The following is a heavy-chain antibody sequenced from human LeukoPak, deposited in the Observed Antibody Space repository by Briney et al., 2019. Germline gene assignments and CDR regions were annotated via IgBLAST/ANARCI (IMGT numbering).Heavy chain of an antibody. V-gene: IGHV5-51*01. D-gene: IGHD4-17*01. Sequence: GESLKTSCKGSGYSFTSYWIGWVRQMPGKGLEWMGIIYPGDSDTRYSPSFQGQVTISADKSISTAYLQWSSLKASDTAMYYCATSNYGDNDAFDIWGQGTMVTVSS. CDR1: GYSFTSYW. CDR2: IYPGDSDT. J-gene: IGHJ3*02. CDR3: ATSNYGDNDAFDI.